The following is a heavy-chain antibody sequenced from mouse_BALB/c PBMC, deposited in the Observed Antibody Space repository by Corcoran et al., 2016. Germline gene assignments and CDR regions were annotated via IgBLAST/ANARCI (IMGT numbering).Heavy chain of an antibody. CDR3: ANWDLYFDV. Sequence: EVQLQQSGAELVKPGASVKLSCTASGFNIKDTYMHWVKQRPEQGLEWIGRIDPANGNTKYDPKFQGKATITADTSSNTAYPQLSSLTSEDTAVYYCANWDLYFDVWGAGTTVTVSS. V-gene: IGHV14-3*02. CDR1: GFNIKDTY. CDR2: IDPANGNT. J-gene: IGHJ1*01. D-gene: IGHD4-1*01.